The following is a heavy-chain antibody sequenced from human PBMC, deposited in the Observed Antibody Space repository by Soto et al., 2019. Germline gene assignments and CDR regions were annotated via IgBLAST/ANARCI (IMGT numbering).Heavy chain of an antibody. J-gene: IGHJ6*03. CDR2: MNPNSGNT. D-gene: IGHD2-15*01. CDR1: GYTFTSYD. V-gene: IGHV1-8*01. Sequence: ASVKVSCKASGYTFTSYDINWVRQATGQGLEWMGWMNPNSGNTGYAQKFQGRVTMTRNTSISTAYMELSSLRSEDTAVYYCASGRYCSGGSCYSRDYYYYMDVWGKGTTVTVSS. CDR3: ASGRYCSGGSCYSRDYYYYMDV.